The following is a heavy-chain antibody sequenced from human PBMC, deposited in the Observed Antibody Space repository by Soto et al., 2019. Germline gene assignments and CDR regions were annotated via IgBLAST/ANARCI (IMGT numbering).Heavy chain of an antibody. J-gene: IGHJ3*02. CDR1: GFTFSSYS. CDR3: ARVGTYSSGWYGGDAFDI. D-gene: IGHD6-19*01. CDR2: ISSSSSTI. Sequence: GGSLRLSCAASGFTFSSYSMNWVRQAPGKGLEWVSYISSSSSTIYYADSVKGRFTISRDNAKNSLYLQMNSLRAEDTAVYYCARVGTYSSGWYGGDAFDIWGQGTMVTISS. V-gene: IGHV3-48*04.